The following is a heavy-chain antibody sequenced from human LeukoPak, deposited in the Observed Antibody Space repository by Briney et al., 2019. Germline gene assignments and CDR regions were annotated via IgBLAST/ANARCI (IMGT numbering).Heavy chain of an antibody. CDR2: IYPGDSDT. D-gene: IGHD3-22*01. CDR3: ARQRNYYDSSGYGKRYFDY. Sequence: GESLKISCKGSGYSFTSYRIGWVRQMPGKGLEWMGIIYPGDSDTRYSPSFQGQVTISADKSISTAYLQWSSLKASDTAMYYCARQRNYYDSSGYGKRYFDYWGQGTLVTVSS. V-gene: IGHV5-51*01. CDR1: GYSFTSYR. J-gene: IGHJ4*02.